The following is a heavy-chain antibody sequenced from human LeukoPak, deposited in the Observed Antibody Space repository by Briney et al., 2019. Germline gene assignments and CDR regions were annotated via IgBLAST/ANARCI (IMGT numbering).Heavy chain of an antibody. CDR2: VGGAGGDT. CDR1: GFTFNSYT. CDR3: AKDGAPNAGYMDV. V-gene: IGHV3-23*01. Sequence: GGSLRLSCAASGFTFNSYTMSWVRLAPGKGLEWVSSVGGAGGDTWYSDSVKGRFTISRDNSKNTLYLQMDSPRAEDTALYYCAKDGAPNAGYMDVWGKGTTVTVSS. D-gene: IGHD3-16*01. J-gene: IGHJ6*03.